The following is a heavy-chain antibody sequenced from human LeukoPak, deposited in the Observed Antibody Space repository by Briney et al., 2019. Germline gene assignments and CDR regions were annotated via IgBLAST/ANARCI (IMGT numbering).Heavy chain of an antibody. CDR3: ARTAFQFGDYFYYMNV. V-gene: IGHV1-2*02. CDR2: INPHSGDT. CDR1: GYTFTSYG. J-gene: IGHJ6*03. D-gene: IGHD3-3*02. Sequence: ASVKVSCKASGYTFTSYGISWVRQAPGQGLEWMGWINPHSGDTNYAQKFQGRVTVTRDTSMSTAYMELSGLTSDDTAVYYCARTAFQFGDYFYYMNVWGKGTTVTVSS.